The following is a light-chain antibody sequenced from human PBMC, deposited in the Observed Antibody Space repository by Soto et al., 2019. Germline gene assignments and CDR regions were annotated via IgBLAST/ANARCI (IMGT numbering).Light chain of an antibody. CDR1: QSVFNNH. J-gene: IGKJ4*01. CDR3: QQLNSYPLT. CDR2: GAS. Sequence: EIVLTQSPGTLSLSPGERATLSCRASQSVFNNHIGWYQQKPGQAPRRLIFGASFRATGIPDRFSGSGSGTDFTLTISRLEPEDFATYYCQQLNSYPLTFGGGTKVDIK. V-gene: IGKV3-20*01.